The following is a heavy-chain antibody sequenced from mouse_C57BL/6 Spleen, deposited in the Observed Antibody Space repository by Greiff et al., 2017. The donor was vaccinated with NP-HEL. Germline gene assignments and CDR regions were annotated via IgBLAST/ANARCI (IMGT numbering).Heavy chain of an antibody. CDR1: GFNIKDYY. D-gene: IGHD1-1*01. CDR3: TTVGDYYGSSYGWYFDV. Sequence: VQLQQSGAELVRPGASVKLSCTASGFNIKDYYMHWVKQRPEQGLEWIGRIDPEDGDTEYAPKFQGKATMTADTSSNTAYLQLSSLTSEDTAVYYCTTVGDYYGSSYGWYFDVWGTGTTVTVSS. CDR2: IDPEDGDT. V-gene: IGHV14-1*01. J-gene: IGHJ1*03.